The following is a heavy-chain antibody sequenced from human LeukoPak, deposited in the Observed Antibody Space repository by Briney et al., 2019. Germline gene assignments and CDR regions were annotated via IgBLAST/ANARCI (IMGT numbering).Heavy chain of an antibody. CDR2: IRQDGSEK. D-gene: IGHD6-13*01. CDR3: VRDAGQQPHDY. V-gene: IGHV3-7*05. Sequence: PGGSLRLSCATSGFSFTTYWMSWVRQAPGKGLEWVANIRQDGSEKYYVGSVKGRFTISRDSAKNSLYLQMSSLRVEDTAVYYCVRDAGQQPHDYWGHGTLVTASS. J-gene: IGHJ4*01. CDR1: GFSFTTYW.